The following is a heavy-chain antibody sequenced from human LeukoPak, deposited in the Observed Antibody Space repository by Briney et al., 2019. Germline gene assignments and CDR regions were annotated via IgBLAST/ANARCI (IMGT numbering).Heavy chain of an antibody. J-gene: IGHJ6*02. Sequence: GGSLRLSCAASGFTFSDYYMSWIRQAPGKGLEWVSYISSSSSYTNHADSVKGRFTISRDDAKNSLYLQMNSLRVEDTAAYYCARGWYQYGMDVWGQGTTVTVSS. CDR2: ISSSSSYT. CDR3: ARGWYQYGMDV. V-gene: IGHV3-11*03. CDR1: GFTFSDYY. D-gene: IGHD6-19*01.